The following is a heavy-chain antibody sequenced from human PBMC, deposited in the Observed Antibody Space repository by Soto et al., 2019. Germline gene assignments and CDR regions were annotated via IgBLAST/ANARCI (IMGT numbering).Heavy chain of an antibody. V-gene: IGHV4-34*01. CDR3: ARALGYTYGHLPIDY. CDR1: GGSFSGYY. J-gene: IGHJ4*01. D-gene: IGHD5-18*01. CDR2: INHSGST. Sequence: SETLSLTCAVYGGSFSGYYWTWIRQPPGTGLEWIGEINHSGSTNYNPSLKSRVTISVDTSKNQFSLKLTSVTAADTAVYYCARALGYTYGHLPIDYCGHGTLVTVST.